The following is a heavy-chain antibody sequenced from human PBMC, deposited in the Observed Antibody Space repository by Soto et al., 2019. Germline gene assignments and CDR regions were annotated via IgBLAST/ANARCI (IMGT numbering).Heavy chain of an antibody. J-gene: IGHJ5*02. V-gene: IGHV5-51*07. CDR3: ARKDSSGYSNWFDP. CDR1: GYTFSRYW. Sequence: EVQLVQSGAEVKQAGESLKISCKTSGYTFSRYWIAWVHQTPGRGLEWMGIIYPADSDTRYSPSFQGQVTISADKSTSTAYLHWNSLKASDSATYYCARKDSSGYSNWFDPWGQGTLVTVSS. D-gene: IGHD3-22*01. CDR2: IYPADSDT.